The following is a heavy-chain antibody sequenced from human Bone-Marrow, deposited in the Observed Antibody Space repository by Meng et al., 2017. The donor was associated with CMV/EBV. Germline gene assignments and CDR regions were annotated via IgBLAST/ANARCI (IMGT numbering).Heavy chain of an antibody. Sequence: GGSLRLSCAASGFSVSSNYMSWVRQAPGKGLEWVSIIYSRGGRDSADSVRGRFTISRDNLKNTLYLQMNSLRVEDTAIYYCVRDKVVVEPGAIPKLYYHGMDVWGLGPMVTVSS. CDR2: IYSRGGR. V-gene: IGHV3-53*01. CDR1: GFSVSSNY. CDR3: VRDKVVVEPGAIPKLYYHGMDV. J-gene: IGHJ6*02. D-gene: IGHD2-2*02.